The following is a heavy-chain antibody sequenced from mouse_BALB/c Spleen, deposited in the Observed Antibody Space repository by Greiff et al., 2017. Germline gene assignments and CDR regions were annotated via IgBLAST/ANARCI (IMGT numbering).Heavy chain of an antibody. V-gene: IGHV1S137*01. J-gene: IGHJ4*01. CDR2: ISTYYGDA. CDR1: GYTFTDYA. Sequence: QVQLKQSGAELVRPGVSVKISCKGSGYTFTDYAMHWVKQSHAKSLEWIGVISTYYGDASYNQKFKGKATMTVDKSSSTAYMELARLTSEDSAIYYCARDDYDGDYYAMDYWGQGTSVTVSS. CDR3: ARDDYDGDYYAMDY. D-gene: IGHD2-4*01.